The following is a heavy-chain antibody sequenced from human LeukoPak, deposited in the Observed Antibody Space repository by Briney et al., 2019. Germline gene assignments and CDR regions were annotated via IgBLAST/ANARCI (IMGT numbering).Heavy chain of an antibody. D-gene: IGHD6-13*01. V-gene: IGHV3-33*01. CDR3: ARGSSSSWIDY. CDR1: GFTFNNYG. J-gene: IGHJ4*02. CDR2: IWYDGNNK. Sequence: GGSLRLSCAASGFTFNNYGMHWVRQAPGKGLEWVAIIWYDGNNKYYADSVKGRFTISRDNSKNTLYLQMNSLRAEDTAVYYCARGSSSSWIDYWGQGTLVTVSS.